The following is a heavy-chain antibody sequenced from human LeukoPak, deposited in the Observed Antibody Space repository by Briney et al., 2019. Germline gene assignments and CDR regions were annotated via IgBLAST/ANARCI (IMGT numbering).Heavy chain of an antibody. CDR2: ISSSSSTM. CDR3: ARDGQLSWRLQSYYYMDV. V-gene: IGHV3-48*01. J-gene: IGHJ6*03. Sequence: PGGSLRLSCAASGSSFSDYNMNWVRQAPGKGLEWLSYISSSSSTMYYADSVKGRFTISRDNAKNSLYLQMNSLRAEDTAVYYCARDGQLSWRLQSYYYMDVWGKGTTVTVSS. D-gene: IGHD3-16*02. CDR1: GSSFSDYN.